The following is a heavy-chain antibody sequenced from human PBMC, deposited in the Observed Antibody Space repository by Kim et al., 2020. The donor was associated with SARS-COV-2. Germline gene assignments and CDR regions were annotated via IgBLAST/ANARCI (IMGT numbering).Heavy chain of an antibody. J-gene: IGHJ2*01. Sequence: GGSLRLSCAASGFSLTTYYMHWVRQVPEQGLVWVSRLRRDGTTVDYAASVRGRFTISRDNAKNTLSLQMSSLRAEDTAVYYCVRSTEAWDFNLWGRGTLV. CDR3: VRSTEAWDFNL. CDR1: GFSLTTYY. CDR2: LRRDGTTV. V-gene: IGHV3-74*01.